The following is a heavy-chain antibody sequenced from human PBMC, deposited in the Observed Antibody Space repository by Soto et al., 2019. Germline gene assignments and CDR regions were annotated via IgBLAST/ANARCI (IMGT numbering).Heavy chain of an antibody. Sequence: GGSLRLSCAASGFTFSTYAMHWVRQAPGKGLERVAVISYDGSNEYWVGSVKGRFTSSRDNSQNTLYLQMNRLREEETAEDYFARGSGGHYYSETLLDWGQGTLVTVSS. J-gene: IGHJ4*02. V-gene: IGHV3-30-3*01. CDR2: ISYDGSNE. CDR3: ARGSGGHYYSETLLD. D-gene: IGHD6-25*01. CDR1: GFTFSTYA.